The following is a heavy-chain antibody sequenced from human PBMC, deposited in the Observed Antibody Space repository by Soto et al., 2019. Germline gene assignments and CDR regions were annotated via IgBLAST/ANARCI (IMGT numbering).Heavy chain of an antibody. V-gene: IGHV1-3*01. D-gene: IGHD3-10*01. CDR1: GYTFTSYA. J-gene: IGHJ6*02. CDR2: INAGNGNT. CDR3: ARVTNYYGSGSLYYYYYYGMDV. Sequence: ASVKVSCKASGYTFTSYAMHWVRQAPGQRLEWMGWINAGNGNTKYSQKFQGRVTITRDTSASTAYMELSSLRSEDTAVYYCARVTNYYGSGSLYYYYYYGMDVWGQGTTVNVSS.